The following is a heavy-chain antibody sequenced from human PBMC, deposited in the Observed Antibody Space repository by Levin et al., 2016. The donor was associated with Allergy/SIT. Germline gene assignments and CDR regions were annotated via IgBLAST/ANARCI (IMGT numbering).Heavy chain of an antibody. D-gene: IGHD1-26*01. Sequence: VRQAPGKGLEWVSVIYTGGSTYYADSVKGRFTISRDNAKNSLYLQMNSLRAEDTAVYYCARDLSWIVGPTDAFDIWGQGTMVTVSS. J-gene: IGHJ3*02. V-gene: IGHV3-53*01. CDR3: ARDLSWIVGPTDAFDI. CDR2: IYTGGST.